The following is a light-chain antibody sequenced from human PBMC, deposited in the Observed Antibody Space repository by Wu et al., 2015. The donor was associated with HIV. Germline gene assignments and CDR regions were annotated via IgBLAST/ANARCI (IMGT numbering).Light chain of an antibody. V-gene: IGKV3-15*01. CDR3: QQYNNWPSSRT. CDR2: SES. CDR1: QNINSN. J-gene: IGKJ1*01. Sequence: EILMSQSPATLSVSPGERVTLSCRASQNINSNLAWYQQKPGQAPSLLIHSESIRAAGISARFSGSGSGTEFTLTISSLQSEDFAVYYCQQYNNWPSSRTFGQGTKVEI.